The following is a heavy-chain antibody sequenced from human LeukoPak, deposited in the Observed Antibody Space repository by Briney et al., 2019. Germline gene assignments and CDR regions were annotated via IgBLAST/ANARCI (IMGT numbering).Heavy chain of an antibody. CDR2: INHSGST. CDR1: GGSFSGYY. V-gene: IGHV4-34*01. Sequence: SETLSLTCAVYGGSFSGYYWSWIRQPPGKGLEWIGEINHSGSTNYNPSLKSRVTISVDTSKNQFSLKLSSVTAADTAVYCCARASHARTTVASGTYYFDYWGQGTLVTVSS. J-gene: IGHJ4*02. CDR3: ARASHARTTVASGTYYFDY. D-gene: IGHD4-23*01.